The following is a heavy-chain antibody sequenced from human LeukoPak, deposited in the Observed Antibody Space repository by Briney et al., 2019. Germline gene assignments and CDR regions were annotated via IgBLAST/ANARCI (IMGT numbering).Heavy chain of an antibody. CDR2: ISGSGGST. D-gene: IGHD6-13*01. CDR1: GFTFSSYG. V-gene: IGHV3-23*01. Sequence: HTGGSLRLSCAASGFTFSSYGMSWVRQAPGKGLEWVSAISGSGGSTYYADSVKGRFTISRDNSKNTLYLQMNSLRAEDTAVYYCARVTGYSSSWANWFDPWGQGTLVTVSS. CDR3: ARVTGYSSSWANWFDP. J-gene: IGHJ5*02.